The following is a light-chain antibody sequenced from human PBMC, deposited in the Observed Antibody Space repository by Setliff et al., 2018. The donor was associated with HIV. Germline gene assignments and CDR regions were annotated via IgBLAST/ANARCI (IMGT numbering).Light chain of an antibody. CDR1: SSNIGRNY. CDR3: AAWDDSLSGYG. Sequence: QSVLTQPPSASGTPGQRVPVSCSGRSSNIGRNYVYWYQQLPGTAPKLLISRSNQRPSGVPDRFSGSKSGTSASLAVSGLRSEDEADYYCAAWDDSLSGYGFGTGTKVTVL. CDR2: RSN. V-gene: IGLV1-47*01. J-gene: IGLJ1*01.